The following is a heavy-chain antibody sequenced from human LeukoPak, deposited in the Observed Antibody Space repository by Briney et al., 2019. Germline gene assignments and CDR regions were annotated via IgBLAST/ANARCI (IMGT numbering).Heavy chain of an antibody. D-gene: IGHD6-6*01. CDR3: ARAHLSSSSTDYMDA. CDR2: ISGSGGST. CDR1: GFTFSSYG. J-gene: IGHJ6*03. V-gene: IGHV3-23*01. Sequence: GGSLRLSCAASGFTFSSYGMSWVRQAPGKGLEWVSAISGSGGSTYYADSVKGRFTISRDNSKNTLYLQMNSLRAEDTAMYYCARAHLSSSSTDYMDAWGKGTTVTVSS.